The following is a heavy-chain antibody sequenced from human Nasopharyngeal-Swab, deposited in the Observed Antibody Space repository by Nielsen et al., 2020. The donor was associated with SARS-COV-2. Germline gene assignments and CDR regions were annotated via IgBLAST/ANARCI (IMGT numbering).Heavy chain of an antibody. CDR3: ARGKRLLWFGESDLFDI. V-gene: IGHV4-59*01. CDR1: GGSISSYY. CDR2: IYYSGST. J-gene: IGHJ3*02. Sequence: ESLRLSCTVSGGSISSYYWNWIRQPPGKGLEWIGYIYYSGSTNYNPSLKSRVTISVDTSKNQFSLKLSSVTAADTAVYHCARGKRLLWFGESDLFDIWGQGTMVNVSS. D-gene: IGHD3-10*01.